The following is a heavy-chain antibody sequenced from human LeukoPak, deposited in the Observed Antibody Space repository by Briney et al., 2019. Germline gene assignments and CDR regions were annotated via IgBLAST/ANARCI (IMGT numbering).Heavy chain of an antibody. CDR3: ARRRGYSYGPDFDY. J-gene: IGHJ4*02. Sequence: GASVTVSCKASGYTFTSYGISWVRQAPGQGLEWMGWISAYNGNTNYAQKLQGRATMTTDTSTSTAYMELRSLRSDDTAVYYCARRRGYSYGPDFDYWGQGTLVSVSS. CDR1: GYTFTSYG. V-gene: IGHV1-18*01. CDR2: ISAYNGNT. D-gene: IGHD5-18*01.